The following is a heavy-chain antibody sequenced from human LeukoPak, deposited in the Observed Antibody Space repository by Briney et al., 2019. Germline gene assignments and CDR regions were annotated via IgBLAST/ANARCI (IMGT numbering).Heavy chain of an antibody. J-gene: IGHJ3*02. V-gene: IGHV1-69*02. CDR2: IIPILGIA. CDR3: ARGGTVVPAAPDAFDI. Sequence: SVKVSCKASGGTFSSYTISWVRQAPGQGLEWMGRIIPILGIANYAQKFQGRVTITADKSTSTAYMELSSLRSEDTAVYYCARGGTVVPAAPDAFDIWAKGQWSPSLQ. CDR1: GGTFSSYT. D-gene: IGHD2-2*01.